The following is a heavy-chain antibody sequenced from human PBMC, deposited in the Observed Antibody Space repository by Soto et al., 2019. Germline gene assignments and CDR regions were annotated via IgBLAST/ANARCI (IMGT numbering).Heavy chain of an antibody. J-gene: IGHJ3*02. CDR1: GYTFTSYG. CDR3: ARDNGIAVAAKGADAFDI. Sequence: ASVKVSCKASGYTFTSYGISWVRQAPGQGLEWMGWISAYNGNTNYAQKLQGRVTMTTDTSTSTAYMELRSLRSDDTAVYYCARDNGIAVAAKGADAFDIWGQGTMVTVSS. V-gene: IGHV1-18*01. CDR2: ISAYNGNT. D-gene: IGHD6-19*01.